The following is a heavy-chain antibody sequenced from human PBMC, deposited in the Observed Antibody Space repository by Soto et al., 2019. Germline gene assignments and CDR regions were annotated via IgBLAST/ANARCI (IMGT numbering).Heavy chain of an antibody. V-gene: IGHV3-30*18. CDR1: GFTFSSYG. CDR2: ISYDGSNK. CDR3: AKIPGVLRYFDWLSGFDY. J-gene: IGHJ4*02. D-gene: IGHD3-9*01. Sequence: GGSLRLSCAASGFTFSSYGMHWVRQAPGKGLEWVAVISYDGSNKYYADSVKGRFTISRDNSKNTLYLQMSSLRAEDTAVYYCAKIPGVLRYFDWLSGFDYWGQGTLVTVSS.